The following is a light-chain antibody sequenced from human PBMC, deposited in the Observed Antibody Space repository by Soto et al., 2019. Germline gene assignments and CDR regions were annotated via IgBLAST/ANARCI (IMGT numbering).Light chain of an antibody. V-gene: IGKV1-5*01. J-gene: IGKJ2*01. CDR2: DAS. Sequence: DIQMTQSPSTLSASVGDRVTITCRASESISYWLAWYQQKPGKAPKFLIYDASSLKSGVPSRFSSSGSGTEFTLTISSLQPDDFATYYCQQYNGLSYTFGQGTKLEI. CDR1: ESISYW. CDR3: QQYNGLSYT.